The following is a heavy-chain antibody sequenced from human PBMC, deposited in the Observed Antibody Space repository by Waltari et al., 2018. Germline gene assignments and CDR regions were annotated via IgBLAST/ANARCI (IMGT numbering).Heavy chain of an antibody. D-gene: IGHD1-26*01. CDR3: AGGTGVGATDY. J-gene: IGHJ4*02. CDR2: IYSGSST. CDR1: GFTVSSNY. V-gene: IGHV3-53*01. Sequence: EVQLVESGGGLIQPGGSLRLSCAASGFTVSSNYMSWVRQAPGKRLEWVSVIYSGSSTYYADSVKGRCTITRDNSKNTLYLQMNSLGAEDTAVYYCAGGTGVGATDYWGQGTLVTVSS.